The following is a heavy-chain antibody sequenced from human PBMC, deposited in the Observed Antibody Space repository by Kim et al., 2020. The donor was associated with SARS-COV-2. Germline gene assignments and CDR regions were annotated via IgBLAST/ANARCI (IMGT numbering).Heavy chain of an antibody. D-gene: IGHD1-26*01. CDR3: ARENNRGSYLGMCDY. Sequence: ASVKVSCKASGYTFTSYYIHWVRQAPGQGLEWVGIINPSDGSTSYAQKFQGRVTMTRDTSTSTVYMELSSLRSEDTAVYYCARENNRGSYLGMCDYWGQGTLVTVSS. CDR1: GYTFTSYY. CDR2: INPSDGST. V-gene: IGHV1-46*01. J-gene: IGHJ4*02.